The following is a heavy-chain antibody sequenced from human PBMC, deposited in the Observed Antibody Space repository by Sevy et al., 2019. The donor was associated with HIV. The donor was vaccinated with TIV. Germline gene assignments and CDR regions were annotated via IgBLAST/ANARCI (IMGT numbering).Heavy chain of an antibody. J-gene: IGHJ5*02. Sequence: GGSLRLSCAASGFTFSGSAMHWVRQASGKGLEWIGRIRSKANDYATGYAASVKGRFTISRDESRNTAYLQMNSLKTEDTAVYYDTRNYDIWSGYPNNWFDPWGQGTLVTVSS. CDR2: IRSKANDYAT. D-gene: IGHD3-3*01. CDR1: GFTFSGSA. CDR3: TRNYDIWSGYPNNWFDP. V-gene: IGHV3-73*01.